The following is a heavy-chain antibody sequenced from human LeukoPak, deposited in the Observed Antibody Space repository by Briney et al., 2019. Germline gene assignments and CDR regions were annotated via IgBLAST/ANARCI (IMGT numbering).Heavy chain of an antibody. CDR1: GYTFTSYD. D-gene: IGHD1-1*01. CDR3: ARGQAGTLDFDY. V-gene: IGHV1-8*01. J-gene: IGHJ4*02. Sequence: ASVKVSCKASGYTFTSYDINWVRQATGQGLEWMGWMNPNSGNTGYAQKFQGRVTMTRNTSISTAYMELSSLGSEDTAVYYCARGQAGTLDFDYWGQGTLVTVSS. CDR2: MNPNSGNT.